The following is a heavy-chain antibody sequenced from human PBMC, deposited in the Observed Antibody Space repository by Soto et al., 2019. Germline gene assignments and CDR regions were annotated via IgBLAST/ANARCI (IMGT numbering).Heavy chain of an antibody. D-gene: IGHD3-10*01. J-gene: IGHJ6*02. Sequence: SETLSLTCAVSGGSFIGYYYSWIRLSPGKGLEWIGYISNIGFTRYNPSLKSRVSISVDTSKNQFSLKLTSVTAADTAVYYCTTQGFGGLHGLVDVWGQGTTVTVSS. CDR3: TTQGFGGLHGLVDV. CDR1: GGSFIGYY. V-gene: IGHV4-59*08. CDR2: ISNIGFT.